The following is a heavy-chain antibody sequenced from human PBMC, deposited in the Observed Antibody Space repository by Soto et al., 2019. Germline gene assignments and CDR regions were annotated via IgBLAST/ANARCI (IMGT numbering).Heavy chain of an antibody. Sequence: VQLMESGGGLVQPGGSLRLSCAASGFNFGASWMAWVRQAPGKGLEWIGYIYASGSTFYNPSLKSRITMSVDRSKNQFSLKLTSVTAADTAVYFCARGRVTIFGVVITDFDYWGQGTLVTVSS. CDR2: IYASGST. CDR1: GFNFGASW. D-gene: IGHD3-3*01. J-gene: IGHJ4*02. V-gene: IGHV4-31*02. CDR3: ARGRVTIFGVVITDFDY.